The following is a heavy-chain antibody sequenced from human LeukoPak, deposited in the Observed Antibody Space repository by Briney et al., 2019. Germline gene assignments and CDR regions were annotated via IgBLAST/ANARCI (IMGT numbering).Heavy chain of an antibody. CDR1: GGSFSGYY. V-gene: IGHV4-34*01. CDR2: INNSGST. Sequence: SETLSLTCAVYGGSFSGYYWSWLRQPPGKGLEWIGEINNSGSTNYNPSLKSRVTISVDTSKNQFSLKLSSVSDADTAFYCARRLTVFSSGYVSPSPYYYYYMDVCSKGCTVTV. CDR3: RRLTVFSSGYVSPSPYYYYYMDV. D-gene: IGHD3-22*01. J-gene: IGHJ6*03.